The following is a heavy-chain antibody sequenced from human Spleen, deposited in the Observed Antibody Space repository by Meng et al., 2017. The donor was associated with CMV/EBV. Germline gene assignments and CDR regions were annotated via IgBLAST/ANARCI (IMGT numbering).Heavy chain of an antibody. Sequence: SQTLSLTCAISGDSVSGNSGGWNWIRQSPSRGLEWLGRTYHRSRWYNDYAVSVKSRITINPDTSKNRFSLQLNSVTPEDTAVYYCARAIAVAGTWGYFDYWGQGTLVTVSS. CDR1: GDSVSGNSGG. CDR3: ARAIAVAGTWGYFDY. CDR2: TYHRSRWYN. V-gene: IGHV6-1*01. D-gene: IGHD6-19*01. J-gene: IGHJ4*02.